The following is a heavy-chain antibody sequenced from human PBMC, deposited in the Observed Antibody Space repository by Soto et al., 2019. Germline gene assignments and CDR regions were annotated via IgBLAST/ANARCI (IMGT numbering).Heavy chain of an antibody. J-gene: IGHJ6*02. D-gene: IGHD2-2*01. Sequence: PSETLSLTCSIYGGSFSGYYWSWIRQPPGKGLEWIGEINHSGNTNYNPSLKSRVTISVDTSNNQFSLKLNSVTAADTAVYYCASSGPAVISGFYYPDMDVWGQGTTVTVSS. CDR2: INHSGNT. CDR1: GGSFSGYY. V-gene: IGHV4-34*01. CDR3: ASSGPAVISGFYYPDMDV.